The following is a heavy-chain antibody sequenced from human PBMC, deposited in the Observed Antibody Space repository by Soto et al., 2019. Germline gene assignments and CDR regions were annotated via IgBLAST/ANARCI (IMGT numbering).Heavy chain of an antibody. D-gene: IGHD1-26*01. J-gene: IGHJ4*02. CDR2: IYHSGST. V-gene: IGHV4-30-2*01. Sequence: SETLSLTCAVSGGSINRGGYSWNWIRQPPGKGLEWIGYIYHSGSTYYNPSLRSRVTLSLDKSANQFPLNLNSVTAADTAIYYCARAPQIWDSPRYFDNWGPGTLVTVSS. CDR3: ARAPQIWDSPRYFDN. CDR1: GGSINRGGYS.